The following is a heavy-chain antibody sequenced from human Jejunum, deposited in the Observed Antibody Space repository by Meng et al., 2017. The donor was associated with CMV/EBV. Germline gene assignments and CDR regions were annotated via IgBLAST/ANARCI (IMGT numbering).Heavy chain of an antibody. J-gene: IGHJ6*02. V-gene: IGHV3-30*02. CDR2: TRYDGQNK. Sequence: GFSFSSFGMRWVRQAPGKGLEWVAFTRYDGQNKYYLDSVKGRFTISKDNSKNTLYLQMSSLRPEDTGIYYCANFPSSAYYSEMDVWGQGTTVTVSS. CDR1: GFSFSSFG. CDR3: ANFPSSAYYSEMDV.